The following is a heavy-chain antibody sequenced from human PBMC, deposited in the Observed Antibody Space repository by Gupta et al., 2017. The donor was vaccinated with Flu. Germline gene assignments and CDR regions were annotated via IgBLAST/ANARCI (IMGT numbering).Heavy chain of an antibody. CDR1: GFTFGDYS. J-gene: IGHJ3*02. CDR2: IRSNPYRGTT. V-gene: IGHV3-49*04. D-gene: IGHD3-3*01. CDR3: TRASLTIFGVVAAFEI. Sequence: EVQLVESGGGLVQPGRSLRLSCAASGFTFGDYSLGWVRRAPGKGLDWLGFIRSNPYRGTTKYAASEKGRFTIARDDSKNIAYLEMNSLKTEDTAVYYCTRASLTIFGVVAAFEIWGQGTMVTGSS.